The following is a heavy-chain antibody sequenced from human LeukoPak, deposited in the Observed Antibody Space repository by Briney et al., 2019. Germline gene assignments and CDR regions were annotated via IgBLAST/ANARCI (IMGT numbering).Heavy chain of an antibody. D-gene: IGHD3-22*01. Sequence: ASVKVSCKASGFTFSGYYIHWVRQAPGQGLEWMGWINPNSGGTNYAQKFQGRVTMTRDTSISTAYMELSRLRSDDTAVYYCARVSPYFDTSGAFDIWGQGTMVTVSS. CDR1: GFTFSGYY. J-gene: IGHJ3*02. CDR3: ARVSPYFDTSGAFDI. V-gene: IGHV1-2*02. CDR2: INPNSGGT.